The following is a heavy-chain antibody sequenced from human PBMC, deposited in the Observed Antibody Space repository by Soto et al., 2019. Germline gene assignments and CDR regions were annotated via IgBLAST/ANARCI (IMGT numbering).Heavy chain of an antibody. D-gene: IGHD3-16*01. CDR1: GYIFVNYG. CDR2: ISPYTGNT. J-gene: IGHJ6*02. Sequence: QVQLVQSGAEVKKPGASVKGSCKASGYIFVNYGIAWVRQAPRQELEWMGWISPYTGNTHSARKVQGRLTMTTDTSTSTAYMDLGSLTSDDTAVYYCVMVDNYVTPTPQDVWGQGTTVTVSS. CDR3: VMVDNYVTPTPQDV. V-gene: IGHV1-18*01.